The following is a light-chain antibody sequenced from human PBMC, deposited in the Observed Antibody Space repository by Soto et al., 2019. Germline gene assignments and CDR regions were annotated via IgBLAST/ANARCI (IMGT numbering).Light chain of an antibody. CDR3: QQYNNWPGT. V-gene: IGKV3-15*01. Sequence: EIVLTQSPGTLSVSPGERATLSCRASQSVSSKLAWYQQKPGQAPRLLFYGASTGATGIPARFSGSGSETEFTLSISSLQSEEIAVYYCQQYNNWPGTFGQGTKVEIK. J-gene: IGKJ1*01. CDR1: QSVSSK. CDR2: GAS.